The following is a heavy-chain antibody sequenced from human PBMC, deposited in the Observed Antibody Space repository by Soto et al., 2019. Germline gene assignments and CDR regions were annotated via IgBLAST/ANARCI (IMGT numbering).Heavy chain of an antibody. V-gene: IGHV3-30-3*01. Sequence: PGGSLRLSCAASGFTFSSYAMHWVRQAPGKGLEWVAVISYDGSNKYYADSVKGRFTISRDNSKNTLYLQMNSLRAEDTAVYYCARDPHITMIVVAHFDYWGQGTLVTVSS. CDR2: ISYDGSNK. CDR1: GFTFSSYA. D-gene: IGHD3-22*01. J-gene: IGHJ4*02. CDR3: ARDPHITMIVVAHFDY.